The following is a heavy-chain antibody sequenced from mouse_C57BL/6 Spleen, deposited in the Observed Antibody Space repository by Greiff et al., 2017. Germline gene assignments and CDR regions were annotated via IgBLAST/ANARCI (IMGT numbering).Heavy chain of an antibody. CDR3: ARVSYDYDYYAMDY. CDR1: GYSITSGYY. J-gene: IGHJ4*01. CDR2: ISYDGSN. Sequence: EVKLQESGPGLVKPSPSLSLSCSVTGYSITSGYYWNWIRQCPGNKLEWMGYISYDGSNNYNPSLKNRISLTRDTSKNQFFLKLNSVTTEDTATYYCARVSYDYDYYAMDYGGQGTSVTVSS. D-gene: IGHD2-4*01. V-gene: IGHV3-6*01.